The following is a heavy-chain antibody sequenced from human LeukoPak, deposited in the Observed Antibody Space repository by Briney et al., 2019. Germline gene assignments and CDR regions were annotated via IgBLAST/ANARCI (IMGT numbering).Heavy chain of an antibody. D-gene: IGHD3-3*01. V-gene: IGHV3-23*01. CDR3: AKVGEITIFGVVEGADY. CDR2: ISGSGGST. CDR1: GFTFSSYA. J-gene: IGHJ4*02. Sequence: PGGSLRLSCAASGFTFSSYAMSWVRQAPGKGLEWVSAISGSGGSTYYADSVRGRFTISRDNSKNTLYPQMNSLRAEDTAVYYCAKVGEITIFGVVEGADYWGQGTLVTVSS.